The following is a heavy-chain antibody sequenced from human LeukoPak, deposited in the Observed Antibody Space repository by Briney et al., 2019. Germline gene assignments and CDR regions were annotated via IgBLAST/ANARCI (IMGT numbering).Heavy chain of an antibody. CDR3: ARDQGSGWPNWFDP. CDR2: IYYSGST. V-gene: IGHV4-59*01. Sequence: SETLSLTCTVSGGSISSYYWSRIRQPPGKGLEWIGYIYYSGSTNYNPSLKSRVTISVDTSKNQFSLKLSSVTAADTAVYYCARDQGSGWPNWFDPWGQGTLVTVSS. J-gene: IGHJ5*02. D-gene: IGHD6-19*01. CDR1: GGSISSYY.